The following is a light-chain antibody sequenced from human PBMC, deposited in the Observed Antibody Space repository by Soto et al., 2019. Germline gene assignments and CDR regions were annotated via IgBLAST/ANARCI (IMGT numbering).Light chain of an antibody. J-gene: IGKJ1*01. CDR3: QQYDNWTWT. CDR2: GAS. V-gene: IGKV3-15*01. CDR1: QSVSSN. Sequence: EIVMTQSPGTLSVSPGERATLSCRASQSVSSNLAWYQQKPGQAPRLLIYGASTRATGIPARFSGSGSGTEFTLTINRLQSEDFAVYYCQQYDNWTWTFGQGTKVDTK.